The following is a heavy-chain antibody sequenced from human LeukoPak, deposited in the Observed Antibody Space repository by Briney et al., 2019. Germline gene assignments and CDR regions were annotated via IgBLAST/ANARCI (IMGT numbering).Heavy chain of an antibody. CDR3: ARGTSTVTSPPFDY. CDR1: GGSFSGYY. J-gene: IGHJ4*02. CDR2: INHSGST. V-gene: IGHV4-34*01. D-gene: IGHD4-17*01. Sequence: SETLSLTCAVYGGSFSGYYWSWIRQPPGKGLEWIGEINHSGSTNYNPSLKSRVTISVDTSKNQFSLKLSSATAADTAVYYCARGTSTVTSPPFDYWGQGTLVTVSS.